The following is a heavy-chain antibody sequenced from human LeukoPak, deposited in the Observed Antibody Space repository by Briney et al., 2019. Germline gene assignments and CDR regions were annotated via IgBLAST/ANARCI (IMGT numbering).Heavy chain of an antibody. CDR2: ISSSGSTI. D-gene: IGHD3-22*01. V-gene: IGHV3-11*04. J-gene: IGHJ1*01. CDR3: AKGPYYYDSSGYYYTEYFQH. CDR1: GFTFSDYY. Sequence: PGGSLRLSCAASGFTFSDYYMSWIRQAPGKGLEWVSYISSSGSTIYYADSVKGRFTISRDNAKNSLYLQMNSLRAEDTAVYYCAKGPYYYDSSGYYYTEYFQHWGQGTLVTVSS.